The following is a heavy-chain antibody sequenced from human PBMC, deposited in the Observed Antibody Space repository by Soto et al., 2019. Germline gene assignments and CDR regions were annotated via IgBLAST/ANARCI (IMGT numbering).Heavy chain of an antibody. Sequence: GESLKISCKGSGYSFTSYWIGWVRQMPGKGLEWMGIIYPGDSDTRYSPSFQGQVTISADKSISTAYLQWSSLKASETAMYYCARRWCSGGSCYFLVACDIWGQGTMVTVSS. CDR3: ARRWCSGGSCYFLVACDI. CDR2: IYPGDSDT. D-gene: IGHD2-15*01. J-gene: IGHJ3*02. V-gene: IGHV5-51*01. CDR1: GYSFTSYW.